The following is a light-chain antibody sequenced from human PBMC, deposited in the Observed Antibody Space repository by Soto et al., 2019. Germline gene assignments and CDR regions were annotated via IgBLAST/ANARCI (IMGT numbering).Light chain of an antibody. V-gene: IGLV1-40*01. CDR2: GNS. CDR3: QSYDSSLSGVV. Sequence: QSVLTQPPSVSGAPGQRVTISCTGSSSNIGAGYDVHWYQQVPGTAPKLLIYGNSNRPSGVPDRFSGSKSGTSASLAITGLQAEDEADYFCQSYDSSLSGVVFGGGTKLTV. CDR1: SSNIGAGYD. J-gene: IGLJ2*01.